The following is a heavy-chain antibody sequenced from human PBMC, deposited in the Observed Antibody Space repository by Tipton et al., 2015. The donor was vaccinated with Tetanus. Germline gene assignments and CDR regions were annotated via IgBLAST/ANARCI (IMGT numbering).Heavy chain of an antibody. CDR3: ARRVYDSEETRIDY. J-gene: IGHJ4*02. D-gene: IGHD3-22*01. CDR1: GYTFTSYD. V-gene: IGHV1-8*01. Sequence: QSGAEVKKPGASVKVSCKASGYTFTSYDINWVRQATGQGLEWMGWMSPNSGNTGYAQKFQGRVTMTRNTSISTAYMELSSLRSEDTAVYYCARRVYDSEETRIDYWGQGTLVTVSS. CDR2: MSPNSGNT.